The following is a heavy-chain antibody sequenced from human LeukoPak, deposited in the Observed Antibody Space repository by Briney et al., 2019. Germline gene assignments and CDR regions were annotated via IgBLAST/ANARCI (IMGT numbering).Heavy chain of an antibody. V-gene: IGHV3-33*01. CDR1: GFTFSNYG. D-gene: IGHD3-9*01. CDR3: ASPLGDFEWLLWTFDY. J-gene: IGHJ4*02. CDR2: IWYDGSNK. Sequence: GRSLRLSCAASGFTFSNYGMHWVRQAPGKGLEWVAVIWYDGSNKYYADSVKGRFTISRDNSKNTLYLQMNSLRAEDTAVYYCASPLGDFEWLLWTFDYWGQGTLVTVSS.